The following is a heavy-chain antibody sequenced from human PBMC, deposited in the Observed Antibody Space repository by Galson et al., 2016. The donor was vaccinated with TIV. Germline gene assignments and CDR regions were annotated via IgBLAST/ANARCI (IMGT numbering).Heavy chain of an antibody. CDR1: GYTFISYY. J-gene: IGHJ4*02. CDR2: IDPSGGGT. CDR3: AVWSNIYYSAL. D-gene: IGHD2/OR15-2a*01. V-gene: IGHV1-46*01. Sequence: SVKVSCKASGYTFISYYMHWVRQAPGQGLEWVGVIDPSGGGTTYAQKFQGRVTMTRDTSTSTVYMELSSLRSDDTAVFYCAVWSNIYYSALWGQGTLITVSS.